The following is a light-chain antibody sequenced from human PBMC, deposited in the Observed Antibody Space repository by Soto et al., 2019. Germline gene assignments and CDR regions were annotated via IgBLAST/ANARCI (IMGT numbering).Light chain of an antibody. CDR1: SSNVGGYNY. CDR3: CTYAGSYTVV. Sequence: QSALTQPRSVSGSPGQSVTISCTGTSSNVGGYNYVSWYQQHPGKAPKLMIYDGRKRPSGVPDRFSGSKSGNTASLTISGLQAEDEADYYCCTYAGSYTVVFGAGTKVTVL. CDR2: DGR. J-gene: IGLJ1*01. V-gene: IGLV2-11*01.